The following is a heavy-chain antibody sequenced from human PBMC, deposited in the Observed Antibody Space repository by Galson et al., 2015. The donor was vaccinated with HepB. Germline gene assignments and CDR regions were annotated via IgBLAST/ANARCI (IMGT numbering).Heavy chain of an antibody. CDR3: ATDRAWYFDL. Sequence: SLRLSCAASGFTFGDYAMSWFRQAPGKGLEWVGFIRSKAYGGTAEYAASVKGRFTISRDDSKSIAYLQMNSLKVEDTAVYYCATDRAWYFDLWGRGTLITVSS. CDR1: GFTFGDYA. V-gene: IGHV3-49*03. CDR2: IRSKAYGGTA. D-gene: IGHD3-10*01. J-gene: IGHJ2*01.